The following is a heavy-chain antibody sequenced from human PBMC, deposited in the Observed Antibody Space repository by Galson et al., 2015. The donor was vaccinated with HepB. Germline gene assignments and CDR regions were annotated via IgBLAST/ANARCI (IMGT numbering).Heavy chain of an antibody. D-gene: IGHD3-22*01. CDR3: ATGGGYYDSSGELGY. CDR1: GYTLTELS. Sequence: SVKVSCKVSGYTLTELSMHWVRQAPGKGLEWMGGFDPEDGETIYAQKFQGRVTMTEDTSTDTAYMELSSLRSEDTAVYYCATGGGYYDSSGELGYWGQGTLVTVSS. CDR2: FDPEDGET. J-gene: IGHJ4*02. V-gene: IGHV1-24*01.